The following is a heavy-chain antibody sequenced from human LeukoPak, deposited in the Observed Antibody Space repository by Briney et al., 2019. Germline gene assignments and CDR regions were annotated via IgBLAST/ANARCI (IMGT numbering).Heavy chain of an antibody. CDR1: GHTLISYA. V-gene: IGHV7-4-1*02. D-gene: IGHD3-10*01. CDR2: INPNTGNP. CDR3: AARGGPGSFDAFDI. J-gene: IGHJ3*02. Sequence: ASVKVSCKAFGHTLISYAMTWVRQAPGQGLEWMGWINPNTGNPIYAQDFKGRFVFSLDTSVNTAYLQISSLKPEDSAVYYCAARGGPGSFDAFDIWGQGTIVTVSP.